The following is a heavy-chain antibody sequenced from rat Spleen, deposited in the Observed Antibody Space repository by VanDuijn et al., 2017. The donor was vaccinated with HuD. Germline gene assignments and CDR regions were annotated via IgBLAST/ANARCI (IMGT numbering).Heavy chain of an antibody. CDR2: VSSGGNT. V-gene: IGHV2S8*01. Sequence: QVQLKESGPGLVQPSQTLSLTCTVSGFSLTSDGFSWVRQPPGKGLEWIAAVSSGGNTYYDSTLKSRLSISRDTSKSQVFLKINSLQTDDTAMYYCARNGYKSPFDYWGQGVMVTVSS. D-gene: IGHD1-12*03. J-gene: IGHJ2*01. CDR3: ARNGYKSPFDY. CDR1: GFSLTSDG.